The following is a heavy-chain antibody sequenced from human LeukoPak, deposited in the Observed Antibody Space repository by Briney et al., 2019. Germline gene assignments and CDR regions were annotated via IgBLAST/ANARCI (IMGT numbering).Heavy chain of an antibody. V-gene: IGHV1-2*02. Sequence: ASVKVSCKASGYTFTGYYMHWVRQAPGQGLEWMGWINPNSGGTNYAQKFQGRVTMTRDTSISTAYMELSRLRSEDTAVYYCARSCSSTSCYHYYYYGMDVWGQGTTVTVSS. CDR3: ARSCSSTSCYHYYYYGMDV. D-gene: IGHD2-2*01. CDR1: GYTFTGYY. CDR2: INPNSGGT. J-gene: IGHJ6*02.